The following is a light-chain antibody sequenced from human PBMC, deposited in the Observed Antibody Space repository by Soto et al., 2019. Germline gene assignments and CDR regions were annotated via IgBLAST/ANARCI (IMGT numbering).Light chain of an antibody. CDR1: QGISSC. Sequence: AIRMTQSPSSFSASTGDRVTITCRASQGISSCLAWYQQKPGKAPKLLIYAASTWQTGVPSRFSGSGSGTDFTLTISCLQSEDFATYYCQQYYSYPFTFGPGTKVDI. J-gene: IGKJ3*01. V-gene: IGKV1-8*01. CDR3: QQYYSYPFT. CDR2: AAS.